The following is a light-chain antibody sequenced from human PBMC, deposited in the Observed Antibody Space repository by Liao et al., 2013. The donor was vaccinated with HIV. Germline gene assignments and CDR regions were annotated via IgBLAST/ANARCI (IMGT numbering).Light chain of an antibody. CDR1: KLGNKY. CDR3: QAWDRDTSFV. Sequence: SYRLTQPPSVSVSPGQTARITCSGDKLGNKYVCWYQQKPGQPPVLVMYQDKNRPSGIPERFSGSNSGSAATLTIRGTQAVDEADYYCQAWDRDTSFVFGTGTMVTVL. V-gene: IGLV3-1*01. J-gene: IGLJ1*01. CDR2: QDK.